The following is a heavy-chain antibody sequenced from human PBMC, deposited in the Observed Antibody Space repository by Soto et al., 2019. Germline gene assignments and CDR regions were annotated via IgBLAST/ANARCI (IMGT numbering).Heavy chain of an antibody. D-gene: IGHD3-3*01. V-gene: IGHV3-30-3*01. CDR2: ISYDGNTE. CDR3: ARSTTILGVLKNYGLDV. J-gene: IGHJ6*02. Sequence: PGGSLRLSCAASGFTFSSYAMHWVRQAPGKGLEWVAVISYDGNTEYYADSVKGRFTISRDNSKNTLYLQMNSLRAEDTAVYFCARSTTILGVLKNYGLDVWGQGTTVTVSS. CDR1: GFTFSSYA.